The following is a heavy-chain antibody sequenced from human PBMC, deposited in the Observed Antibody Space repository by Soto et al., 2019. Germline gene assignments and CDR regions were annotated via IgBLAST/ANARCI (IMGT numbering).Heavy chain of an antibody. CDR3: AKGFDYGDTKHIDH. CDR2: ITTTGTNT. J-gene: IGHJ4*02. CDR1: GVLFSDHY. V-gene: IGHV3-11*05. Sequence: GGSLSLSCVGSGVLFSDHYMSWLRKAPGKGLEWISSITTTGTNTDYADSVKGRFTISRDNAENTLHLQMNSLRVDDTAVYYCAKGFDYGDTKHIDHWGQGTLVTVSS. D-gene: IGHD4-17*01.